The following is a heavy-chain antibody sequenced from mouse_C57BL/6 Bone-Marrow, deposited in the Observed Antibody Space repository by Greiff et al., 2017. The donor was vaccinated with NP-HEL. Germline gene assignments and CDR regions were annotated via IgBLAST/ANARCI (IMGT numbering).Heavy chain of an antibody. CDR3: AMGGYDGYPYFDY. CDR1: GYTFTTYP. Sequence: VQRVESGAELVKPGASVKMSCKASGYTFTTYPIEWMKQNHGKSLEWIGNFHPYNDDTKYNEKFKGKATLTVEKSSSTVYLELSRLTSDDSAVYYCAMGGYDGYPYFDYWGQGTTLTVSS. CDR2: FHPYNDDT. J-gene: IGHJ2*01. V-gene: IGHV1-47*01. D-gene: IGHD2-3*01.